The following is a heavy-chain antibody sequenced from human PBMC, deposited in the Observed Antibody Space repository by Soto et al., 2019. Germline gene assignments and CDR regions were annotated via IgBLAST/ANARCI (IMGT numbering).Heavy chain of an antibody. J-gene: IGHJ6*02. Sequence: ESGGGVVQPGRSLRLSCAASGFTFSSYGMHWVRQAPGKGLEWVAVISYDGSNKYYADSVKGRFTISRDNSKNTLYLQMNSLRAEDTAVYYCAKDRVSGYDLFREGYGMDVWGQGTTVTVSS. V-gene: IGHV3-30*18. CDR1: GFTFSSYG. D-gene: IGHD5-12*01. CDR2: ISYDGSNK. CDR3: AKDRVSGYDLFREGYGMDV.